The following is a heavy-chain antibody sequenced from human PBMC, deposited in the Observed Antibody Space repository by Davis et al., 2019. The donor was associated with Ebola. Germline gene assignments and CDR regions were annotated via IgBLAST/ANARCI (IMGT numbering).Heavy chain of an antibody. CDR3: ARDPSSSSPPDAFDI. D-gene: IGHD6-13*01. CDR2: ISGSGSNT. CDR1: GFTFSSYA. Sequence: PGGSLRLSCAASGFTFSSYAMNWVRQAPGKGLEWVSAISGSGSNTYYTDSVKGRFTISRDNSKNTLYLQMNRLRAEDTAVYYCARDPSSSSPPDAFDIWGQGTMVTVSS. V-gene: IGHV3-23*01. J-gene: IGHJ3*02.